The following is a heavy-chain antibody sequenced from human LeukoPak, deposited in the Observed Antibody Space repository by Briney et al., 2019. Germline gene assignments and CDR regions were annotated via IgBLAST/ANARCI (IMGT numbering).Heavy chain of an antibody. CDR2: MNPNSGNT. V-gene: IGHV1-8*01. CDR1: GYTFTSYD. J-gene: IGHJ3*02. Sequence: ASVKVSCKASGYTFTSYDINWMRQATGQGLEWMGWMNPNSGNTGYAQKFQGRVTMTRNTSISTAYMELSSLRSEDTAVYYCARVSWSARLTGTMEAFDIWGQGTMVTVSS. D-gene: IGHD1-7*01. CDR3: ARVSWSARLTGTMEAFDI.